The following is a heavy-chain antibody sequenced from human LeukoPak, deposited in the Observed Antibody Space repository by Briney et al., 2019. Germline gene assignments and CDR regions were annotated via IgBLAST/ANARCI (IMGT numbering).Heavy chain of an antibody. CDR1: GYSFTNYW. J-gene: IGHJ4*02. V-gene: IGHV5-51*01. Sequence: GESLKISCKGSGYSFTNYWIGWVRQMPGKGLEWMGIIYPGDSATRYSPSFQGQVTISADKSTNTAYLQWSSLKASDTAMYYCARHEVADILTGYPDYWGQGSLVIVSS. D-gene: IGHD3-9*01. CDR3: ARHEVADILTGYPDY. CDR2: IYPGDSAT.